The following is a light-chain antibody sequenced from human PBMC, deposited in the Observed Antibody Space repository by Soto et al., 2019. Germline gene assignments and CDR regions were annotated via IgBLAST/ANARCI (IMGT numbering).Light chain of an antibody. CDR1: QAISTW. CDR2: SAS. CDR3: QQANSFPRT. J-gene: IGKJ1*01. V-gene: IGKV1D-12*01. Sequence: DIQMTQSPSSVSASVGDRVTITCRASQAISTWLAWYQQNPGTAPKLLIYSASNLQSGVPSRFSGSGSGTDFTRTISSLQTEDFATYDCQQANSFPRTCGQGTKVEIK.